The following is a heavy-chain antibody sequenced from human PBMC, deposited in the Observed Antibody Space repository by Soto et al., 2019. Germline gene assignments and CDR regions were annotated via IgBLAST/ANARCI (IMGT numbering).Heavy chain of an antibody. Sequence: GGSLRLSCAASGFTFSSYCMHWVRQAPGKGLEWVAVISYDGSNKNYADSVKGRFTISRDNSKNTLYLQMNSLRAEDTAVYYCAKILQLGDYAYYYYGMDVWGQRTTVTVSS. CDR1: GFTFSSYC. V-gene: IGHV3-30*18. J-gene: IGHJ6*02. D-gene: IGHD4-17*01. CDR2: ISYDGSNK. CDR3: AKILQLGDYAYYYYGMDV.